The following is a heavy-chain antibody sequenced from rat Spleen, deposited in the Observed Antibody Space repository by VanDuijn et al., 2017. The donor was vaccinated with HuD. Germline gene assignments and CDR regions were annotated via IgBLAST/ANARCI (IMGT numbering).Heavy chain of an antibody. Sequence: EVQLVESGGGLVQPGRSMKLSCAASGLSFSNYDMAWVRQAPTKGLEGVASITNTGGSIYYPDSVKGRFTISRDPAQNTLYLQMNSLRSEDTATYYCTTGPTGVMDAWGQGASVTVSS. D-gene: IGHD2-1*01. CDR3: TTGPTGVMDA. V-gene: IGHV5-27*01. CDR1: GLSFSNYD. J-gene: IGHJ4*01. CDR2: ITNTGGSI.